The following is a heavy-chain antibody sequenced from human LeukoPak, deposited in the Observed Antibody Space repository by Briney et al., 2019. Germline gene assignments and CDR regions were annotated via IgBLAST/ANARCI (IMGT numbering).Heavy chain of an antibody. J-gene: IGHJ4*02. D-gene: IGHD3-10*01. CDR1: GFTFDDYA. CDR2: ISSSSSYI. Sequence: GGSLRLSCAASGFTFDDYAMHWVRQAPGKGLEWVSSISSSSSYIFYADSVKGRFTISRDNAKKSLYLQINSLRAEDTAVYYCAKGRLLWFGELFGLDYWGQGTLVTVSS. V-gene: IGHV3-21*01. CDR3: AKGRLLWFGELFGLDY.